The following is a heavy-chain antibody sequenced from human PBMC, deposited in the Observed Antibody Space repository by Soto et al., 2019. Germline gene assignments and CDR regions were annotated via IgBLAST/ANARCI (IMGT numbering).Heavy chain of an antibody. Sequence: QVQLVQSGAEVKKPGASVKVSCKASGYTFTSYDINWVRQATGQGLEWMGWTNPNSGNTGYAQKFQDRVTMTRNTSISTAYMELSSLRSEDTAVYYCARGHSSSWTNYYYYYYGMDVWGQGTTVTVSS. CDR1: GYTFTSYD. J-gene: IGHJ6*02. CDR2: TNPNSGNT. V-gene: IGHV1-8*01. D-gene: IGHD6-13*01. CDR3: ARGHSSSWTNYYYYYYGMDV.